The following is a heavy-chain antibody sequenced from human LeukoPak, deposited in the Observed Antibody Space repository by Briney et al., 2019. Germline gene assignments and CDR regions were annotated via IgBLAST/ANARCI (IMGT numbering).Heavy chain of an antibody. V-gene: IGHV4-59*01. D-gene: IGHD3-22*01. CDR2: IYYSGGT. CDR3: ARAPPYDSSGYYFFDY. Sequence: NPSETLSLTCTVSGGSISSYYWSWIRQPPGKGLEWIGYIYYSGGTNYNPSLKSRVTISVDTSKNQFSLKLSSVTAADTAVYYCARAPPYDSSGYYFFDYWGQGTLVTVSS. CDR1: GGSISSYY. J-gene: IGHJ4*02.